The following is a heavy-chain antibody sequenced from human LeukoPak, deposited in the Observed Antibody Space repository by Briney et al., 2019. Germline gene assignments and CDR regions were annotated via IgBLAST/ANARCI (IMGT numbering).Heavy chain of an antibody. D-gene: IGHD6-13*01. V-gene: IGHV4-59*11. CDR2: IYYNGNT. CDR1: GGSISSHY. Sequence: PSETLSLTCTVSGGSISSHYWNWIRQAPGMGLEWIGNIYYNGNTNYNSSLKSRVTISVDGSQNQFSLSLRSVTAADTAVYYCARAKQQLVFDAFDIWGQGTMATVSS. J-gene: IGHJ3*02. CDR3: ARAKQQLVFDAFDI.